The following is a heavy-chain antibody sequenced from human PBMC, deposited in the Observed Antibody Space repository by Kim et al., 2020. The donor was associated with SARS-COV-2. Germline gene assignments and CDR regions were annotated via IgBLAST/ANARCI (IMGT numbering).Heavy chain of an antibody. D-gene: IGHD3-10*01. CDR3: ARDRVVRGVSNWFDP. J-gene: IGHJ5*02. V-gene: IGHV4-59*01. Sequence: SETLSLTYTVSGGSISSYYWSWIRQPPGKGLEWIGYIYYSGSTNYNPSLKSRVTISVDTSKNQFSLKLSSVTAADTAVYYCARDRVVRGVSNWFDPWGQGTLVTVSS. CDR1: GGSISSYY. CDR2: IYYSGST.